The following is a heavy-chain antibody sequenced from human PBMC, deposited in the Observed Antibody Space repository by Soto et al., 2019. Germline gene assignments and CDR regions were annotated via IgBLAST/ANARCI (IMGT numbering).Heavy chain of an antibody. CDR2: IKSKTDGGTA. CDR1: GFNFINAW. Sequence: EVQLVESGGGLVNPGGSIILSCAASGFNFINAWMSWVRQVPGKGLEWVGRIKSKTDGGTADFAAPVKGRFILSRDDSKNTLYLQMNSLKTEDSAVYYCTTLPLDFWGQGTLVTVSS. V-gene: IGHV3-15*05. CDR3: TTLPLDF. J-gene: IGHJ4*02.